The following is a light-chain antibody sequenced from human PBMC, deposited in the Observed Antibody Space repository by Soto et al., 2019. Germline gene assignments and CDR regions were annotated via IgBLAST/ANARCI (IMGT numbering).Light chain of an antibody. Sequence: DIQMTQSPSTLSASVGDRVTITCRASQSVGYWLAWYQQKTGKAPTFLVYDASNLHSGVPARFNGSGSGSEFTLTISSRQPDGFGTYYFQQYYSSWTFGKGTKVEIK. CDR3: QQYYSSWT. CDR2: DAS. J-gene: IGKJ1*01. V-gene: IGKV1-5*01. CDR1: QSVGYW.